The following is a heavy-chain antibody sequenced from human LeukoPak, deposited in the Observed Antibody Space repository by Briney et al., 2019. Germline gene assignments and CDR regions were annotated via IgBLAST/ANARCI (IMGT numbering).Heavy chain of an antibody. J-gene: IGHJ4*02. CDR3: ARGPSSGWFLSQFDY. CDR1: GYTFTGYY. V-gene: IGHV1-2*02. CDR2: INPNSGGT. D-gene: IGHD6-19*01. Sequence: ASVKVSCKASGYTFTGYYMHWVRQAPGQGPDGMGWINPNSGGTDYVQRFQGRVTITRDTSISTAYMELSRLRSDDTAVYYCARGPSSGWFLSQFDYWGQGTLVTVSS.